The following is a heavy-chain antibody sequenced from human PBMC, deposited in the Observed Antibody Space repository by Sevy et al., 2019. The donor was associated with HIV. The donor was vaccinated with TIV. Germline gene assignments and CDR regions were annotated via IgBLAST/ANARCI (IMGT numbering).Heavy chain of an antibody. Sequence: GGSLRLSCAASGFTFKYHGMHWVRQAPGKGLEWLSLISIHGSNKYYADSVKGRFTISRDNAKNTVSVQMNSLRPEDTATYYCAKDGGHIDIDYWGQGILVTVSS. CDR3: AKDGGHIDIDY. V-gene: IGHV3-30*18. D-gene: IGHD2-15*01. J-gene: IGHJ4*02. CDR2: ISIHGSNK. CDR1: GFTFKYHG.